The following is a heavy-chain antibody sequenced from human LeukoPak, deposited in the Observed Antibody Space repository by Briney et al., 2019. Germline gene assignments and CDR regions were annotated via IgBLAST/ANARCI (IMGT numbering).Heavy chain of an antibody. CDR2: IYYSGST. D-gene: IGHD2-15*01. V-gene: IGHV4-31*03. CDR1: GGSISSGGYY. J-gene: IGHJ3*02. CDR3: ARYSLGYCSGGSCYSYAFDI. Sequence: SETLSLTCTVSGGSISSGGYYWSWIRQHPGKGLEWIGYIYYSGSTYYNPSLKSRVTISVDTSKNQFSLKLSSVTAADTAVYYCARYSLGYCSGGSCYSYAFDIWGQGTMVTVSS.